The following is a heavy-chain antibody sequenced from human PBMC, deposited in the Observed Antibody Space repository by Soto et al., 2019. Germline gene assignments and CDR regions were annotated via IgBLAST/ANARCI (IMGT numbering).Heavy chain of an antibody. D-gene: IGHD3-9*01. CDR3: ARDDNFAFDM. CDR2: IGQDGSEK. V-gene: IGHV3-7*05. CDR1: AFRFSNYW. Sequence: PGGSLRLSCTVSAFRFSNYWMSWVRQAPGKGLEWMAKIGQDGSEKYYADSVKDRFTISRDNTKNSLYLQMRSLRVEDTAVYYCARDDNFAFDMRGQGTMVTVSS. J-gene: IGHJ3*02.